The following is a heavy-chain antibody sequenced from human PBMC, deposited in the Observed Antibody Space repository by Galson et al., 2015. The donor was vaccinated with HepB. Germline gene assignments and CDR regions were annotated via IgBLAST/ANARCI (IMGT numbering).Heavy chain of an antibody. CDR2: ISYDGGNK. V-gene: IGHV3-30*18. J-gene: IGHJ6*02. CDR3: AKEWMRSGSYIQSFYHYGMPI. CDR1: GFTFSSYG. D-gene: IGHD1-26*01. Sequence: SLRLSCAASGFTFSSYGMHWVRQAPGKGLEWVAVISYDGGNKYYGDSVKGRFTISRDNAQNTLHLQMNGLRGEDTGVYYCAKEWMRSGSYIQSFYHYGMPIWGQGTTVTVSS.